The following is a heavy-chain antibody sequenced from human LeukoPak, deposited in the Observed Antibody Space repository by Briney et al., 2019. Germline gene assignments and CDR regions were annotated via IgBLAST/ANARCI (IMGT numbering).Heavy chain of an antibody. CDR3: ARGAGGVRLYFDY. CDR1: GYTFTGYY. Sequence: APVKVSCKASGYTFTGYYMHWVRQAPGQGLEWVGWINPNSGGTNYAQKFQGRVTMTRDTSISTAYMELSRLRSDDTAVYYCARGAGGVRLYFDYWGQGTLVTVSS. CDR2: INPNSGGT. D-gene: IGHD2-8*02. V-gene: IGHV1-2*02. J-gene: IGHJ4*02.